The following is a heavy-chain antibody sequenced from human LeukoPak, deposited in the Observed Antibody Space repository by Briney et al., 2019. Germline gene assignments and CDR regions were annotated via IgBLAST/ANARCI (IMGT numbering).Heavy chain of an antibody. Sequence: SETLSLTCTVSGGSISSYYWSWIRQPPGKGLEWIGYIYTSGSTNYNPSLKSRVTISVDTSKNQFSLKLSSVTAADTAVYYCAISGSESIGGYYFDYWGQGTLVTVSS. J-gene: IGHJ4*02. V-gene: IGHV4-4*08. CDR1: GGSISSYY. D-gene: IGHD1-26*01. CDR2: IYTSGST. CDR3: AISGSESIGGYYFDY.